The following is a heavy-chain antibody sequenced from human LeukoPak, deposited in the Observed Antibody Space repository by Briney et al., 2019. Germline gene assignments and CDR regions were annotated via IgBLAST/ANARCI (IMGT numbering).Heavy chain of an antibody. CDR3: ARHYYDSSGWAGYIDY. V-gene: IGHV3-53*01. D-gene: IGHD3-22*01. CDR2: IYSGGST. Sequence: GGSLRPSCAASGFTVSSNYMSWVRQAPGKGLEWVSVIYSGGSTYYADSVKGRFTISRDNSKNTLYLQMNSLRAEDTAVYYCARHYYDSSGWAGYIDYWGQGTLVTVSS. CDR1: GFTVSSNY. J-gene: IGHJ4*02.